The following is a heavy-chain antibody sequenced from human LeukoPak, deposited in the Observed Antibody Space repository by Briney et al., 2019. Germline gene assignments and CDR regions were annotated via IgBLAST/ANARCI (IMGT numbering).Heavy chain of an antibody. Sequence: SETLSLTCTVSGGSISSYYWSWIRQPARKGLEWIGRIYTSGSTNYNPSLKSRVTMSVVTSKNQFSLKLSSVTAADTAVYYCARGYDDYVWGSYRPYFDYWGQGTLVTVSS. CDR3: ARGYDDYVWGSYRPYFDY. CDR1: GGSISSYY. CDR2: IYTSGST. V-gene: IGHV4-4*07. D-gene: IGHD3-16*02. J-gene: IGHJ4*02.